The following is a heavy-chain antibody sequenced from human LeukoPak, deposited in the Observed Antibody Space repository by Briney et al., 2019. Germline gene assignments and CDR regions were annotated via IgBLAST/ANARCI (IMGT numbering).Heavy chain of an antibody. CDR1: GVSVSSGSYY. V-gene: IGHV4-61*01. J-gene: IGHJ6*04. CDR2: ICYSGST. Sequence: PSETLSLTCTVSGVSVSSGSYYWRWIRQPPGRGLEWIGYICYSGSTNYHPSLKSRITISVDTSKNQFSLKLSSVTGADTAVYYCARRPLIGYCSSTSFLPINYYYYGMDVWGKGTTVTVSS. D-gene: IGHD2-2*01. CDR3: ARRPLIGYCSSTSFLPINYYYYGMDV.